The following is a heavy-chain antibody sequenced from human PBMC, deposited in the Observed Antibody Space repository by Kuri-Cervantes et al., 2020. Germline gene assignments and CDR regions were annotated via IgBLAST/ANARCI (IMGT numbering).Heavy chain of an antibody. D-gene: IGHD3-22*01. J-gene: IGHJ6*02. CDR1: GFTFSIYS. Sequence: GGSLRLSCAASGFTFSIYSMNWVRQAPGKGLEWVSAISGSGGSTYYADSVKGRFTISRDNSKNTLYLYMNSLRAEDTAVYYCANRRTLYYYDSSGYLIDVWGQGTTVTVSS. V-gene: IGHV3-23*01. CDR2: ISGSGGST. CDR3: ANRRTLYYYDSSGYLIDV.